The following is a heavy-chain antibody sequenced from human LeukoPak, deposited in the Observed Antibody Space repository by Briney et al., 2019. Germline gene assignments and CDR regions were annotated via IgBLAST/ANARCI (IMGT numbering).Heavy chain of an antibody. V-gene: IGHV1-8*01. J-gene: IGHJ4*02. D-gene: IGHD2-2*01. Sequence: ASVKVSCKASGYTFTSYDINWVRQATGQGLEWMGWMNPNSGNTGYAQKFQGRVTMTRNTSISTAYMELSSLRSEDTAVYYCARVLKYCSSTSCYRLWDYWGQGTLVTVSS. CDR1: GYTFTSYD. CDR2: MNPNSGNT. CDR3: ARVLKYCSSTSCYRLWDY.